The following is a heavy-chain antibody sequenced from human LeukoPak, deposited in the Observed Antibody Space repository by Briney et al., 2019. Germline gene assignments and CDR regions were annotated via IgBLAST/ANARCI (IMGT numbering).Heavy chain of an antibody. CDR2: ISVYNGNT. V-gene: IGHV1-18*01. Sequence: GASVKVSCRASGYTFTSYGINWVRQAPGQGLEWMGWISVYNGNTNYAQKLQGRVTMTTDTSTSTAYMELRSLRSDDTAVYYCARAPTVSVGYCSSVSCQADYWGQGTLVTVSS. CDR3: ARAPTVSVGYCSSVSCQADY. CDR1: GYTFTSYG. J-gene: IGHJ4*02. D-gene: IGHD2-2*01.